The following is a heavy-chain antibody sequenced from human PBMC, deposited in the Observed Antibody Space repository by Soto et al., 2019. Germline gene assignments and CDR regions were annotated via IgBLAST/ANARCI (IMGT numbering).Heavy chain of an antibody. V-gene: IGHV4-59*01. Sequence: SETLSLTCTVAGGSISSYYWSWIPQPPGKGLEWIGYIYYSGSTNYNPSLKSRVTISVDTSKNQFSLKLSSVTAADTAVYYCARVYYYGSGRRYYYGMDVWGQGTTVT. CDR3: ARVYYYGSGRRYYYGMDV. CDR2: IYYSGST. CDR1: GGSISSYY. J-gene: IGHJ6*01. D-gene: IGHD3-10*01.